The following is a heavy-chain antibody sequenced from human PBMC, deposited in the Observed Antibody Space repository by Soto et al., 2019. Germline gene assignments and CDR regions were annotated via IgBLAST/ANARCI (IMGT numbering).Heavy chain of an antibody. D-gene: IGHD2-15*01. CDR3: ARVYCSGGSCYGIDY. J-gene: IGHJ4*02. CDR2: INPTSST. Sequence: QVQLVQSGAEVKKPGASVKVSCKASGYTFTSYYMHWMRQAPGQGLEWMGIINPTSSTSYAQKFQGRVTMTRDTSTSTVYMELSSLRSEDTAVYYCARVYCSGGSCYGIDYWGQGTLVTVSS. V-gene: IGHV1-46*01. CDR1: GYTFTSYY.